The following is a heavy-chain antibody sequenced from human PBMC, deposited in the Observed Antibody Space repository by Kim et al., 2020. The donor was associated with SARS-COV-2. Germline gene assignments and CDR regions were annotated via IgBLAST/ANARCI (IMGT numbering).Heavy chain of an antibody. V-gene: IGHV3-21*01. CDR2: YI. CDR3: ARDIVGAFDY. D-gene: IGHD1-26*01. Sequence: YIYYADTVKGRFTISRDNAKNSLYLQMNSLRAEDTAVYYCARDIVGAFDYWGQGTLVTVSS. J-gene: IGHJ4*02.